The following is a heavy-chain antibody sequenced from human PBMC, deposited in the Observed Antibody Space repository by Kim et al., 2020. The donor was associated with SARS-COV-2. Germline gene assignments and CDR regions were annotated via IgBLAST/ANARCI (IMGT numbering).Heavy chain of an antibody. V-gene: IGHV1-46*01. Sequence: YAQKFQGRVTMTRDTSTSTVYMALSSLRAEDTAVYYCARRWIQLPDAFDIWGQGTMVTVSS. J-gene: IGHJ3*02. CDR3: ARRWIQLPDAFDI. D-gene: IGHD5-18*01.